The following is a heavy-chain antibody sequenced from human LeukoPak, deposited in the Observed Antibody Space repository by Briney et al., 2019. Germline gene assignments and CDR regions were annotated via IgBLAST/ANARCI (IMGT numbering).Heavy chain of an antibody. CDR1: GGSFSGYY. Sequence: PSETLSLTCAVYGGSFSGYYWSWIRQPPGKGLEWIGEINHSGSTNYNPSLKSRVTISVDTSKNQSSLKLSSVTAADTAVYYCARQYCSSTSCYSRGISRQNWFDPWGQGTLVTVSS. J-gene: IGHJ5*02. CDR2: INHSGST. D-gene: IGHD2-2*02. V-gene: IGHV4-34*01. CDR3: ARQYCSSTSCYSRGISRQNWFDP.